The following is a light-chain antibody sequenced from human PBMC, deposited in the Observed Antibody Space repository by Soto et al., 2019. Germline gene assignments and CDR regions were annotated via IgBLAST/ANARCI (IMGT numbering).Light chain of an antibody. CDR1: QSVGRN. CDR2: AAS. V-gene: IGKV3-15*01. Sequence: EIVVTQSPGILSVSPGDRATLSCRASQSVGRNLAWYQQKPGQAPTLLIYAASSRATGPPATFSGSGSGTDFTLTISSLQSEDFAGYYCQEYSKWPLFTFGPGTRVDIK. CDR3: QEYSKWPLFT. J-gene: IGKJ3*01.